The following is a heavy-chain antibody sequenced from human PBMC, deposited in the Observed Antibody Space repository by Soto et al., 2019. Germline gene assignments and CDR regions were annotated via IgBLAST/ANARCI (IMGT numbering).Heavy chain of an antibody. D-gene: IGHD5-18*01. J-gene: IGHJ3*02. CDR1: GFTFSSYG. Sequence: GGSLRLSCAASGFTFSSYGMHWVRQAPGKGLEWVAVISYDGSNKYYADSVKGRFTISRDNSKNTLYLQMNSLRAEDTAVYYCASVIDTAMVVAAFDIWGQGTMVTVSS. CDR2: ISYDGSNK. CDR3: ASVIDTAMVVAAFDI. V-gene: IGHV3-30*03.